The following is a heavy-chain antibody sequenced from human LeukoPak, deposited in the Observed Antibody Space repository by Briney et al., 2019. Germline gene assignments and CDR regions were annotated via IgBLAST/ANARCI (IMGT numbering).Heavy chain of an antibody. Sequence: GGSLRLSCAASGFAVSSNYMSWVRQAPGEGLEWVSVIYSGGGTYYANSVKGRFTISRDNSKNTLYLQMNSLRAEDTAVCYCARGGRYYDSSGYYHDAFDIWGQGTMVTVSS. V-gene: IGHV3-53*01. D-gene: IGHD3-22*01. CDR3: ARGGRYYDSSGYYHDAFDI. J-gene: IGHJ3*02. CDR2: IYSGGGT. CDR1: GFAVSSNY.